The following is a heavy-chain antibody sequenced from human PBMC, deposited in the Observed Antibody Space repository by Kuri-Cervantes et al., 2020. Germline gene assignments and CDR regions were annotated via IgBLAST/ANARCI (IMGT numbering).Heavy chain of an antibody. D-gene: IGHD6-13*01. CDR3: ARVPIAAAVNYWYFDL. V-gene: IGHV1-69*13. CDR2: IIPIFGTA. CDR1: GYTFTSYD. J-gene: IGHJ2*01. Sequence: SVKVSCKASGYTFTSYDINWVRQATGQGLEWMGGIIPIFGTANYAQKFQGRVTITADESTSTAYMELSSLRSEDTAVYYCARVPIAAAVNYWYFDLWGRGTLVTVSS.